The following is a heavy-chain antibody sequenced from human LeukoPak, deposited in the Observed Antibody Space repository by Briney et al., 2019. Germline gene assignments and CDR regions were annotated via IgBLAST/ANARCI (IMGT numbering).Heavy chain of an antibody. J-gene: IGHJ3*02. D-gene: IGHD3-16*01. CDR2: ILYNGST. CDR3: ARTGFVGVSDHDAFDI. V-gene: IGHV4-39*01. Sequence: KSSETLSLTCTVSGVSINSTAYFWGWIRQPPGKGLEWIGSILYNGSTYNNPSLMSRVTTSVDTSKNQFSLKLSSVTAADTAVYYCARTGFVGVSDHDAFDIWGRGTAVTVSS. CDR1: GVSINSTAYF.